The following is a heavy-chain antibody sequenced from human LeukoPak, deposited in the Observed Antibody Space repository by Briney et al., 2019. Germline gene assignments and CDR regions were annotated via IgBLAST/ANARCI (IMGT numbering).Heavy chain of an antibody. CDR1: GFTFSSYG. CDR3: AKGSSYGDSFDY. Sequence: GGSLRLSCAAPGFTFSSYGMHWVRQAPGKGLEWVAVISYDGSNKYYADSVKGRFTISRDNSKNTLYLQMNSLRAEDTAVYYCAKGSSYGDSFDYWGQGTLVTVSS. CDR2: ISYDGSNK. J-gene: IGHJ4*02. V-gene: IGHV3-30*18. D-gene: IGHD6-13*01.